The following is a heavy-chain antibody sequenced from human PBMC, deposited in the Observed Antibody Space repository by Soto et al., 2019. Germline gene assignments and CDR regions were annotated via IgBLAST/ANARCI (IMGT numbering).Heavy chain of an antibody. V-gene: IGHV3-33*01. CDR2: IWFDGSNI. CDR1: GFSFSSFG. CDR3: ARDRGVGGGYFDH. D-gene: IGHD1-26*01. J-gene: IGHJ4*02. Sequence: GGSLRLSCAASGFSFSSFGMHWVRQAPGKGLELVAVIWFDGSNIQYAESVKGRFTISRDNYKNTVDLQMNSLRVEDTATYFCARDRGVGGGYFDHWGQGALVTVSS.